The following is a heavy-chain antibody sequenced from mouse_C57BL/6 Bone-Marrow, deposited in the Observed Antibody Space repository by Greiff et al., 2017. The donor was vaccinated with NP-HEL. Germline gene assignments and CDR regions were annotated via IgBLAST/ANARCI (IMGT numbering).Heavy chain of an antibody. J-gene: IGHJ2*01. CDR1: GYTFTSYW. V-gene: IGHV1-64*01. CDR3: ASYYDYPYFDY. D-gene: IGHD2-4*01. CDR2: IHPNSGST. Sequence: VQLQQPGAELVKPGASVKLSCKASGYTFTSYWMHWVKQRPGQGLEWIGMIHPNSGSTNYNEKFKSKATLTVDKSSSTAYMQLSSLTSDDSSVYYCASYYDYPYFDYWGQGTTLTVSS.